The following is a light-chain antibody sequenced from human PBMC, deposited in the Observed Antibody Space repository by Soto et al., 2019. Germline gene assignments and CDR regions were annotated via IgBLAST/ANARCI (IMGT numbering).Light chain of an antibody. CDR1: QSVSSY. CDR2: DAS. J-gene: IGKJ3*01. CDR3: QQRSNWPST. Sequence: EIVLTQSPATLSLSPGERATLSCRASQSVSSYLAWYQQKPGQAPRLLIYDASNRATGIPARFSGSGSGTDFTLTISSQEPEDFAVYYCQQRSNWPSTFGPGTKVDIK. V-gene: IGKV3-11*01.